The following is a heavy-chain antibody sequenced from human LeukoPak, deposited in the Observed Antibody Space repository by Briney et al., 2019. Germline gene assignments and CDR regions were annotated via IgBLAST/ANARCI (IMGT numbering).Heavy chain of an antibody. CDR1: GFTFSSYA. J-gene: IGHJ4*02. D-gene: IGHD4-23*01. Sequence: GGSLRLSCAASGFTFSSYAMSWVRQAPGKGLEWVSAISGSGGSTYYADSVKGRFTISRDNSKNTLYLQTNGLRAEDTAVYYCAKDRLGVVTPGGDFDYWGQGTLVTVPS. CDR2: ISGSGGST. CDR3: AKDRLGVVTPGGDFDY. V-gene: IGHV3-23*01.